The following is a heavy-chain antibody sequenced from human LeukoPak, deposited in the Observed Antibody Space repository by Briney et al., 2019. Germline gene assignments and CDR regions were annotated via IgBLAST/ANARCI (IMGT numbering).Heavy chain of an antibody. D-gene: IGHD3-22*01. J-gene: IGHJ4*02. CDR2: LTWNSGSL. CDR1: GFTFDDYA. Sequence: PGGSLRLSCVASGFTFDDYAMHWVRHAPGKGLEWVSGLTWNSGSLVYANSVKGRFTISRDNAKNSLYLQMSSLRVEDTAFYYCAKGDESSAYFRYFDSWGQGTLVTVSS. V-gene: IGHV3-9*01. CDR3: AKGDESSAYFRYFDS.